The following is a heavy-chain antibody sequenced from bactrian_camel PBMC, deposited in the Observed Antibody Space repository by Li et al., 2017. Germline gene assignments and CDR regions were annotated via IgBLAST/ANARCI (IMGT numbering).Heavy chain of an antibody. V-gene: IGHV3S53*01. CDR2: IVSGGIT. D-gene: IGHD5*01. Sequence: VQLVESGGGSVQVGGSLRLSCVVSGSSSARNCMAWFRQAPGKEREGVAAIVSGGITRYADSVKGRFTISIDNAKNTLYLQMNSLKSEDTAMYYCAADEYNLGLARSYTYWGQGTQVTVS. CDR3: AADEYNLGLARSYTY. CDR1: GSSSARNC. J-gene: IGHJ4*01.